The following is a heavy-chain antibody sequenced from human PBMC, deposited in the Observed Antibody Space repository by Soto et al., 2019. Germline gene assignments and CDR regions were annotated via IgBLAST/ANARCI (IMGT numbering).Heavy chain of an antibody. CDR3: ARDDFTVITLRRAQDYYGMDV. CDR2: IIPILGIA. D-gene: IGHD3-10*01. CDR1: GGTFSSYT. Sequence: QVQLVQSGAEVKKPGSSVKVSCKASGGTFSSYTISWVRQAPGQGLEWMGRIIPILGIANYAQKFQGRVTITADKSTSTAYMELSSLRSEDTAVYYCARDDFTVITLRRAQDYYGMDVWGQGTTVTVSS. J-gene: IGHJ6*02. V-gene: IGHV1-69*08.